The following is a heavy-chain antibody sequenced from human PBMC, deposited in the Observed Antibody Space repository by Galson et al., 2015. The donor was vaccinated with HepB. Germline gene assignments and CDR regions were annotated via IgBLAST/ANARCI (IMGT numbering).Heavy chain of an antibody. D-gene: IGHD6-19*01. CDR3: AKDPYLYSALAGTMAGFDY. CDR2: ISYDGRNK. J-gene: IGHJ4*02. Sequence: SLRPACAASGFTFRNCGMHWVRQAPGKGLEWVAVISYDGRNKYYADSVKGRFTISRDNSKNTLYLQMNSLRAEDTALYYCAKDPYLYSALAGTMAGFDYWGQGTLVTVSS. CDR1: GFTFRNCG. V-gene: IGHV3-30*18.